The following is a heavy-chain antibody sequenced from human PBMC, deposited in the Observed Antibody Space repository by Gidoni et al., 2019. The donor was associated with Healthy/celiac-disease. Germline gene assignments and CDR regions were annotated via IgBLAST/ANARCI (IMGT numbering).Heavy chain of an antibody. CDR1: GFTFSSYW. Sequence: EVQLVESGGGLVQPGGSLRLSCAASGFTFSSYWMHWVRQAPGKGLVWVSRINSDGSSTSYADSVKGRFTISRDNAKNTLYLQMNSLRAEDTAVYYCARETHSSGFYYGMDVWGQGTTVTVSS. V-gene: IGHV3-74*01. D-gene: IGHD6-19*01. CDR2: INSDGSST. J-gene: IGHJ6*02. CDR3: ARETHSSGFYYGMDV.